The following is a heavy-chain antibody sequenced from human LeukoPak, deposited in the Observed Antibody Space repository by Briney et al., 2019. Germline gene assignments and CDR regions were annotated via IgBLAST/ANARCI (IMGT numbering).Heavy chain of an antibody. CDR1: GGSIYSYY. CDR2: IYYSGST. CDR3: ARDNYYGSGSYYPGAFDI. J-gene: IGHJ3*02. V-gene: IGHV4-59*12. Sequence: SETLSLTCTVSGGSIYSYYWSWIRQSPGKGLEWIGYIYYSGSTNYNPSLKSRVTISVDTSKNQFSLKLSSVTAANTAVYYCARDNYYGSGSYYPGAFDIWGQGTMVTVSS. D-gene: IGHD3-10*01.